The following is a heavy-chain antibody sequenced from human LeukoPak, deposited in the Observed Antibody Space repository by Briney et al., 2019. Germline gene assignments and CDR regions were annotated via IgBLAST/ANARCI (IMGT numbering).Heavy chain of an antibody. CDR1: GGSISSGNYY. D-gene: IGHD4/OR15-4a*01. Sequence: SETLSLTCTVSGGSISSGNYYWSWIRQHPGKGLEWIGYMYYRGSTYYNPSLKSRVTIPVDTSKNQFSLKLSSVTAADTAVYYCARSYGYGTNFDYWGRGTLVTVSS. CDR2: MYYRGST. V-gene: IGHV4-31*03. J-gene: IGHJ2*01. CDR3: ARSYGYGTNFDY.